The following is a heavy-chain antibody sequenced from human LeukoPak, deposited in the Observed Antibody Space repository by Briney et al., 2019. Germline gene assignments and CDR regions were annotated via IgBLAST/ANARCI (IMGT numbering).Heavy chain of an antibody. CDR3: AKALEQETVIALDS. CDR1: GFTFSTYA. CDR2: ISGSGGST. D-gene: IGHD6-13*01. J-gene: IGHJ4*02. V-gene: IGHV3-23*01. Sequence: QSGGSLRLSCAASGFTFSTYAMSWVRQAPGKGLEWVSAISGSGGSTYYADSVKGRFTISRDNSKNTLYLQMSSLRAEDTSIYFCAKALEQETVIALDSWGQGTLVTVSS.